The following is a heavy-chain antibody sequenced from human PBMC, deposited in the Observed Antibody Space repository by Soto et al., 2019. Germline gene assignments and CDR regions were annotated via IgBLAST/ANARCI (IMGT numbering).Heavy chain of an antibody. V-gene: IGHV3-23*01. CDR2: ISGSGGST. CDR1: GFTFSSYA. Sequence: GGSLRLSCAASGFTFSSYAMSWVRQAPGKGLEWVSAISGSGGSTYYADSVKGRFTISRDNSKNTLYLQMNSLRAEDTAVYYCAKDGPPRFYYDSSDPYFDYWGQGTLVTVSS. D-gene: IGHD3-22*01. CDR3: AKDGPPRFYYDSSDPYFDY. J-gene: IGHJ4*02.